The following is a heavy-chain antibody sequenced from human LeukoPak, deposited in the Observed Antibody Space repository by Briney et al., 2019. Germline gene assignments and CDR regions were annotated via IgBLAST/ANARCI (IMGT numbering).Heavy chain of an antibody. CDR3: ARNELAATKGAFDY. V-gene: IGHV3-21*06. J-gene: IGHJ4*02. D-gene: IGHD5-24*01. CDR1: GFTFSTYS. CDR2: ISSSSSYK. Sequence: TGGSLRLSCEASGFTFSTYSMHWVRQAPGKGLEWVSSISSSSSYKYHADSVKGRFTSSRDNSKNTLYLQMNSLRAEDTAVYYCARNELAATKGAFDYWGQGTPVTVSS.